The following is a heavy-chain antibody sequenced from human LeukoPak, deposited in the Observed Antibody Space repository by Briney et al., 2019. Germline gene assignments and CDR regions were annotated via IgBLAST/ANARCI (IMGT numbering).Heavy chain of an antibody. Sequence: GGSLRLSCAASGFTFSSYGMHWVRQAPGKGLEWVAFIRYDGSNKYYGDSVKGRFTISRDNSKNTVYLQMNSLRGEDTAVYYCAKEDPGYYCYMDVWGKGTTVTVSS. V-gene: IGHV3-30*02. CDR2: IRYDGSNK. J-gene: IGHJ6*03. D-gene: IGHD3-10*01. CDR3: AKEDPGYYCYMDV. CDR1: GFTFSSYG.